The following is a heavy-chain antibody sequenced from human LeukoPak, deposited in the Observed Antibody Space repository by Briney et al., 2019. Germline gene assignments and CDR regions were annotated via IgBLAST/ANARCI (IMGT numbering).Heavy chain of an antibody. V-gene: IGHV1-18*01. CDR2: ISAYNGNT. Sequence: EASVNVSCKASGYTFTSYGISWVRQAPGQGLEWMGWISAYNGNTNYAQKLQGRVTMTTDTSTSTAYMELRSLRSDDTAVYYCARVRSSGYYPYYFDYWGQGTLVTVSS. CDR1: GYTFTSYG. J-gene: IGHJ4*02. D-gene: IGHD3-22*01. CDR3: ARVRSSGYYPYYFDY.